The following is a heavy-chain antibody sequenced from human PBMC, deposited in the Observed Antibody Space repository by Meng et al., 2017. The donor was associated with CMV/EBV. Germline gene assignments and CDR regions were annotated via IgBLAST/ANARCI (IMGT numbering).Heavy chain of an antibody. D-gene: IGHD2-2*01. Sequence: GGSLRLSCAASGFTFSSYSMNWVRHAPGKGLEWVSYISSSSSTIYYADSVKGRFTISRDNAKNSLYLQMNSLRAEDTAVYYCARDHCSSTSCYLLYYYYGMDVWGQGTTVTVSS. J-gene: IGHJ6*02. CDR3: ARDHCSSTSCYLLYYYYGMDV. V-gene: IGHV3-48*04. CDR1: GFTFSSYS. CDR2: ISSSSSTI.